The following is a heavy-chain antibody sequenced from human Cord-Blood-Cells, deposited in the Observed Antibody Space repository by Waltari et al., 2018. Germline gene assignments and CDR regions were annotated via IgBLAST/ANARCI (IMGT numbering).Heavy chain of an antibody. J-gene: IGHJ6*02. CDR1: GGSFCGYY. V-gene: IGHV4-34*01. CDR2: INHSGST. CDR3: ARGGPRYYYYGMDV. Sequence: QVQLQQWGAGLWKPSETLSLTGADDGGSFCGYYCSWTRKPTGTGLEWIGEINHSGSTNYNPSLKSRVTISVDTSKNQFSLKLSSVTAADTAVYYCARGGPRYYYYGMDVWGQGTTVTVSS.